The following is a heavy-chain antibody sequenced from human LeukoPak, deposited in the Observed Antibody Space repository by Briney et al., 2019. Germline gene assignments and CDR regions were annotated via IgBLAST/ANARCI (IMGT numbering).Heavy chain of an antibody. V-gene: IGHV3-73*01. Sequence: PGGSLRLSCAASGFTFSGSAMHWVRQASGKWLEWVGRIRSKANSYATAYAASVKGRITISRDDSKNTAYLQMNSLKTEDTAVYYCASVVAYGSPAWGQGTLVTVSS. CDR3: ASVVAYGSPA. CDR2: IRSKANSYAT. CDR1: GFTFSGSA. J-gene: IGHJ4*02. D-gene: IGHD2-8*02.